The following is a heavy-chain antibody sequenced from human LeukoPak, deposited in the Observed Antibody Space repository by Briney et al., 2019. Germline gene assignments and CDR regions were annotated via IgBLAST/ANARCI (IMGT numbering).Heavy chain of an antibody. CDR3: ASLPDRRTQRLVRCD. D-gene: IGHD6-13*01. V-gene: IGHV1-69*04. Sequence: ASVTVSCTASGGTFSSYAISWVRQAPGQGLEWMGRIIPILGIANYAQKFQGRVTTTADKSTSTAYMELSSLRSEDTAVYYCASLPDRRTQRLVRCDWGQGTLVTVSS. CDR1: GGTFSSYA. CDR2: IIPILGIA. J-gene: IGHJ4*02.